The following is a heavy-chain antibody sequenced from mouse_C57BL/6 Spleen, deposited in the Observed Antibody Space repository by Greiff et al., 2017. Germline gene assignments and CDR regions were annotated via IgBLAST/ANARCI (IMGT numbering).Heavy chain of an antibody. D-gene: IGHD4-1*01. CDR3: AREGLGRWYFDY. J-gene: IGHJ2*01. Sequence: VQLKESGPGLVKPSQSLSLTCSVTGYSITSGYYWNWIRQFPGNKLEWMGYISYDGSNNYNPSLKNRISITRDTSKNQFFLKLNSVTTEDTATYYCAREGLGRWYFDYWGQGTTLTVSS. CDR1: GYSITSGYY. CDR2: ISYDGSN. V-gene: IGHV3-6*01.